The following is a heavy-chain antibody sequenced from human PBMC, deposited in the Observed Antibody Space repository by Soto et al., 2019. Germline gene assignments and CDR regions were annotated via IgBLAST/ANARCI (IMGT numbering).Heavy chain of an antibody. CDR3: ASGLVRNYEDFDY. D-gene: IGHD3-3*01. CDR1: GYTLAELS. CDR2: FDPEDGET. V-gene: IGHV1-24*01. Sequence: GASVKVSCKVSGYTLAELSMHSVRQAPGKGLEWMGGFDPEDGETIYAQKFQGRVTMTEDTSTDTAYMELSSLRSEDTAVYYCASGLVRNYEDFDYWGQGTLVTVSS. J-gene: IGHJ4*02.